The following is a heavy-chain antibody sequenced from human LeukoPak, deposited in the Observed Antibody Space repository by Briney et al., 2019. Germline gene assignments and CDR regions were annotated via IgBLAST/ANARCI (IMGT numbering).Heavy chain of an antibody. V-gene: IGHV3-11*04. Sequence: PGGSLRLSCAASGFTFNDYYMSWIRQAPGKGLEWVSYMSSSGSTIYYADSVKGRFTISRDNAKNSLYLQMNSLRAEDTAVYYCARESRQWWVRGGVDYWGQGTLVTVSS. J-gene: IGHJ4*02. CDR3: ARESRQWWVRGGVDY. D-gene: IGHD2-15*01. CDR1: GFTFNDYY. CDR2: MSSSGSTI.